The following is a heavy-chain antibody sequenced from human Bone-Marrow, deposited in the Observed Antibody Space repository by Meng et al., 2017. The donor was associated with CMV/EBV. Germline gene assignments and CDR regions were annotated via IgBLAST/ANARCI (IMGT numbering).Heavy chain of an antibody. CDR1: GFTFNDYT. J-gene: IGHJ4*02. CDR2: ISWDGGTR. V-gene: IGHV3-43*01. Sequence: RLSCAAYGFTFNDYTMHWVRQGPGKGLEWVSLISWDGGTRYYADSVKGRFTISRDNSKNSLYLQMNSLRTEDTALYYCVNELDRTYYDWGQGTLVTVSS. D-gene: IGHD1-26*01. CDR3: VNELDRTYYD.